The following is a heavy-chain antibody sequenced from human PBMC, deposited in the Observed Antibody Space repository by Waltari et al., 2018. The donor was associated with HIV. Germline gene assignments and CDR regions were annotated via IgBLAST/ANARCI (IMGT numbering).Heavy chain of an antibody. CDR3: ARPIGRGQDY. CDR2: IKQDGSEK. J-gene: IGHJ4*02. Sequence: EVQLVESGGGLVQPGGSLRLSCAASGFTFSSYWMSWVRQAPGRGLGWVAKIKQDGSEKNYGDSVKGLFTISRDNAKNSLYLQMNSLRVEDTAVYYCARPIGRGQDYWGQGTLVTVSS. CDR1: GFTFSSYW. V-gene: IGHV3-7*01.